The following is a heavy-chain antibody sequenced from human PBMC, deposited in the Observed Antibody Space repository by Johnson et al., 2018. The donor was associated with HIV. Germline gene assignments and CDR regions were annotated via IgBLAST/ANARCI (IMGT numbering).Heavy chain of an antibody. J-gene: IGHJ3*02. CDR2: ISYDGSNK. V-gene: IGHV3-30-3*01. Sequence: QVQLVESGGGVVQPGRSLRLSCAASGFTFSSYAMHWVRQAPGKGLEWVAVISYDGSNKYYADSVKGRFTISRDNSKNTLYLQMNSLRAEDTAGYYCAREGRRDAFDIWGQGTMVTVSS. CDR1: GFTFSSYA. CDR3: AREGRRDAFDI.